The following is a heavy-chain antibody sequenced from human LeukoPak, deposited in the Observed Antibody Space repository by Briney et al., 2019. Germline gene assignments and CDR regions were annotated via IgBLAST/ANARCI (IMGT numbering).Heavy chain of an antibody. Sequence: GGSLRLSCAASGFTFSSYWMSWVRQAPGKGLDWVANIKQDGSEKYYVDSVKGRFTISRDNAKNSLYLQMNSLRAEDTAVYYCARSPLITIFGVVIPNYYYYYMDVWGKGTTVTVSS. CDR2: IKQDGSEK. D-gene: IGHD3-3*01. CDR3: ARSPLITIFGVVIPNYYYYYMDV. J-gene: IGHJ6*03. V-gene: IGHV3-7*01. CDR1: GFTFSSYW.